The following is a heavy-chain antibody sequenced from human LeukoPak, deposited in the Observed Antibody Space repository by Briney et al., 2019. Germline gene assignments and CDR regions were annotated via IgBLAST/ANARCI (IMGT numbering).Heavy chain of an antibody. D-gene: IGHD3-22*01. Sequence: PSETLSLTCTVSGASISSYYWNWIRQPPGKGLEWIGSIYYSGSTNYNPSLKSRVTISVDTSKNQLSLRLSSVTAADTAVYYCATFLDSSGYYWGGYWGQGILLTVSS. CDR1: GASISSYY. CDR2: IYYSGST. CDR3: ATFLDSSGYYWGGY. V-gene: IGHV4-59*01. J-gene: IGHJ4*02.